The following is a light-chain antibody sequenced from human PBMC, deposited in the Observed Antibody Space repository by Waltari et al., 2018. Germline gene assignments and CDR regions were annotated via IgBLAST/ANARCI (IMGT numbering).Light chain of an antibody. CDR2: DAS. CDR1: QSVSSY. Sequence: EIVLTQSPATLSLSPGERATLSCRASQSVSSYLGWYQQTPGQAPRLLIYDASNRATGIPARFSGSGSGTDFTLTISSLEPEDFAVYYCQQRSDWPPGFGGGTKVEIK. V-gene: IGKV3-11*01. J-gene: IGKJ4*02. CDR3: QQRSDWPPG.